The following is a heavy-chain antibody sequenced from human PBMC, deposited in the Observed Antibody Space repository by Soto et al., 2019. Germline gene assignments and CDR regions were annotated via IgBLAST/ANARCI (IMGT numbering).Heavy chain of an antibody. Sequence: QVQLVESGGGVVQPGRSLRLSCAASGFTFSSYGMHWVRQAPGKGLEWVAVIWYDGSNKYYADSVKGRFTISRDNSKNTLYLQMNSLRAEDTAVYYCARDEAAAGSYNCNAGFWFDPWGQGTLVTVSS. CDR1: GFTFSSYG. V-gene: IGHV3-33*01. D-gene: IGHD6-13*01. CDR3: ARDEAAAGSYNCNAGFWFDP. J-gene: IGHJ5*02. CDR2: IWYDGSNK.